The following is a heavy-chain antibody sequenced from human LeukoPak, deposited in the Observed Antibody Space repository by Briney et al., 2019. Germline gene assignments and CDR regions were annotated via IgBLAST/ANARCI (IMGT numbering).Heavy chain of an antibody. Sequence: ASVKVSCKASGYTFTGYYMHWVRQAPGQGLEWMGWINTNTGNPTYAQGFTGRFVFSLDTSVSTAYLQISSLKAEDTAVYYCARGNGERPLYYYYYMDVWGKGTTVTVSS. V-gene: IGHV7-4-1*02. D-gene: IGHD1-26*01. CDR2: INTNTGNP. CDR3: ARGNGERPLYYYYYMDV. CDR1: GYTFTGYY. J-gene: IGHJ6*03.